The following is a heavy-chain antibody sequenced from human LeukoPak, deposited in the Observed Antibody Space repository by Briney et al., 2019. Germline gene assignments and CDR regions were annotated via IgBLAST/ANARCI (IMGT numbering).Heavy chain of an antibody. CDR2: INWNGDAT. Sequence: PGGSLRLSCAASGFIFDDFGLSWVRQAPGKGLEWISGINWNGDATGYADSVKGRFTISRDNVKHSLYLQMNSLRAEDTAFYYCARGLSLPFYSDSSAYDYWGQGTLVTVSS. CDR1: GFIFDDFG. CDR3: ARGLSLPFYSDSSAYDY. J-gene: IGHJ4*02. D-gene: IGHD3-22*01. V-gene: IGHV3-20*04.